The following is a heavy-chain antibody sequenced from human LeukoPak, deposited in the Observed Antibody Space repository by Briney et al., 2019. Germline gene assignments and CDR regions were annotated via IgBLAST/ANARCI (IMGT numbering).Heavy chain of an antibody. CDR3: AKDFGE. V-gene: IGHV3-30-3*01. J-gene: IGHJ4*02. CDR1: GFTFSSYA. CDR2: ISYDGSNK. Sequence: GSLRLSCAASGFTFSSYAMHWVRQAPGKGLEWVAVISYDGSNKYYADSVKGRFTISRDNSKNTLYLQMNSLRAEDTAVYYCAKDFGEWGQGTLVTVSS. D-gene: IGHD3-16*01.